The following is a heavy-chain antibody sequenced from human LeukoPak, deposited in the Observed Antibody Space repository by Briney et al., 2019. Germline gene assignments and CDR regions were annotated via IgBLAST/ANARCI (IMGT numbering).Heavy chain of an antibody. V-gene: IGHV3-21*01. CDR2: ISSSSSYI. J-gene: IGHJ4*02. CDR3: ARERRPIVAEY. CDR1: GFTFSSYS. D-gene: IGHD6-13*01. Sequence: PGGSLRLSCAASGFTFSSYSMNWVRQAPGKGLECVSSISSSSSYIYYADSMKGRFTISRDNAKNSLYLQMNSLRAEDTAVYYCARERRPIVAEYWGQGTLVTVSS.